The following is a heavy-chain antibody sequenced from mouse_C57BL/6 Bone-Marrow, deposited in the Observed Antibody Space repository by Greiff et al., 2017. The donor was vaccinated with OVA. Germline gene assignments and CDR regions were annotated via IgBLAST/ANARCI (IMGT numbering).Heavy chain of an antibody. CDR1: GYAFSSSW. J-gene: IGHJ3*01. Sequence: VQLQQSGPELVKPGASVKISCKASGYAFSSSWMNWVKQRPGKGLEWIGRIYPGDGDTNYNGKFKGKATLTADKSSSTAYMQLSSLTSEDSAVYFCARGFITTVVASSFAYWGQGTLVTVSA. CDR3: ARGFITTVVASSFAY. V-gene: IGHV1-82*01. CDR2: IYPGDGDT. D-gene: IGHD1-1*01.